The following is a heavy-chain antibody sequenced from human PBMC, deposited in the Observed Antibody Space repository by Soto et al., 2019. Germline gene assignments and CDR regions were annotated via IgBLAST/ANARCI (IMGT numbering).Heavy chain of an antibody. CDR2: ISARGGNT. D-gene: IGHD1-1*01. V-gene: IGHV1-46*04. Sequence: QVQLVQSGAEVKKPGASVKVSCKTSGYTFTSYFMHWVRQAPGQRLEWMGMISARGGNTNTAQKLQGRVIMTRDTSTNTVYMEVSSLRSEDTAVYYCARESSGRTTSGNFEHWGQGTLVTVSS. CDR1: GYTFTSYF. CDR3: ARESSGRTTSGNFEH. J-gene: IGHJ1*01.